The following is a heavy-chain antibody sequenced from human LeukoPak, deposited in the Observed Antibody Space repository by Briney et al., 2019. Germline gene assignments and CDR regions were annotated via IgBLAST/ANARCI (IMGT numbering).Heavy chain of an antibody. CDR3: GKTDIWFNPIDY. J-gene: IGHJ4*02. CDR2: IHRDGRT. CDR1: GVSISSTEW. Sequence: PSETLSLTCAVSGVSISSTEWWIWVRQSPGQGLEWIGEIHRDGRTRYSPSLTSRVSMSIDYSKNQFSLKVNSVTAADTAIYYCGKTDIWFNPIDYWGPGSLVIVSS. D-gene: IGHD3-9*01. V-gene: IGHV4-4*02.